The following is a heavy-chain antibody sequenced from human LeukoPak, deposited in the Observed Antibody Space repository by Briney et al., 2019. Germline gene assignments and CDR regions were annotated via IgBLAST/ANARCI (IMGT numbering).Heavy chain of an antibody. CDR1: GGSFSGYY. CDR2: INHSGST. V-gene: IGHV4-34*01. CDR3: ARSYSSGSADY. J-gene: IGHJ4*02. D-gene: IGHD3-22*01. Sequence: SETLSLTCAVYGGSFSGYYWSWIRQPPGKGLEWIGEINHSGSTNYNPSLKSRVTISVDTSKNQFSLKLSSVTAADTAVYYCARSYSSGSADYWGQGTLVTVSS.